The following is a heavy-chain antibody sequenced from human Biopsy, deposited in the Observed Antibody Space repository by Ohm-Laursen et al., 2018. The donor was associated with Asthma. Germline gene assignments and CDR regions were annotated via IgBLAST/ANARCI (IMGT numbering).Heavy chain of an antibody. CDR1: GGTFNTYV. CDR3: ARKAGSCISRTCYSLDY. D-gene: IGHD2-2*01. Sequence: SVKASCKSLGGTFNTYVIGWVGQAPGQGLEWIGGINSVFGTTTYPQKFQDRVTITADDSTSTVYMELSSLRSEDTAVYYCARKAGSCISRTCYSLDYWGQGTLVTVSS. CDR2: INSVFGTT. V-gene: IGHV1-69*13. J-gene: IGHJ4*02.